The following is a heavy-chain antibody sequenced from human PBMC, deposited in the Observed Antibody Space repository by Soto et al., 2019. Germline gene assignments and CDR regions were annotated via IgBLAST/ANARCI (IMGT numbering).Heavy chain of an antibody. CDR3: ARGWVLRYFDWLPQYFDY. CDR1: GDSIRSYF. CDR2: MYYGGTT. J-gene: IGHJ4*02. D-gene: IGHD3-9*01. Sequence: SETLSLTCTVSGDSIRSYFWSWIRQPPGKGLEWIGYMYYGGTTDYNPSLKSRVTISVDTSKNQFSLKLSSVTAADTAVYYCARGWVLRYFDWLPQYFDYWGQGTLVTVS. V-gene: IGHV4-59*12.